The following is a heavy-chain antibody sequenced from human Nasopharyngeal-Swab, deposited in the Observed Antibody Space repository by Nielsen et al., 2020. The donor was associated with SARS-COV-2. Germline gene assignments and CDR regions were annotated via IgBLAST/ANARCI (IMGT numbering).Heavy chain of an antibody. CDR1: GFTFSSYG. V-gene: IGHV3-33*06. Sequence: GESLKISCAASGFTFSSYGMHWVRQAPGKGLEWVAVIWYDGSNKYYADSVKVRCTISRDNYKNTLYLQMNSLRAEDTAVYYCAKVGRGYSYGYYYYYMDVWGKGTTVTVSS. J-gene: IGHJ6*03. CDR2: IWYDGSNK. CDR3: AKVGRGYSYGYYYYYMDV. D-gene: IGHD5-18*01.